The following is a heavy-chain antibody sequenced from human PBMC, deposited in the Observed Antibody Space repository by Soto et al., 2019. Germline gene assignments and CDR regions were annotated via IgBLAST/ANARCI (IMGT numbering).Heavy chain of an antibody. J-gene: IGHJ4*02. CDR1: GNSFIGYA. V-gene: IGHV1-3*01. D-gene: IGHD6-19*01. CDR2: INAGNGNT. CDR3: ARDPAVAGLLALDN. Sequence: QFQLVQSGAEVKKPGASVKVSCKASGNSFIGYAIHWVRQAPGQRPEWMGWINAGNGNTKYSQKFQGRVTITRDTSATTAYMEMSSLRFEDSAVYYCARDPAVAGLLALDNWGQGTLITVPS.